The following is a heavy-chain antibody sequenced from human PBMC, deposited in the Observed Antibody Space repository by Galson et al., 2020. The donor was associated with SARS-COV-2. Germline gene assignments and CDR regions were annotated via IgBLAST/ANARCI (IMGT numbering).Heavy chain of an antibody. CDR3: ARMYYDILTGYYAFDY. Sequence: SGPTLVKPTQTLTLTCTSSGFSLSTSGMCVSWIRQPPGKALEWLALIDWDDDKYYSTSLKTRLTISKDTSKNQVVLTRTNMDPVDTATYYCARMYYDILTGYYAFDYWGQGTLVTVSS. CDR1: GFSLSTSGMC. CDR2: IDWDDDK. D-gene: IGHD3-9*01. V-gene: IGHV2-70*01. J-gene: IGHJ4*02.